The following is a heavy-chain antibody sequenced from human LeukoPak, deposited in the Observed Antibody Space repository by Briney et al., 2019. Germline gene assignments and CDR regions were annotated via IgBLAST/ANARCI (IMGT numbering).Heavy chain of an antibody. CDR2: INSDGSST. CDR3: ARVEGHPPNGLDI. J-gene: IGHJ3*02. D-gene: IGHD2-8*01. V-gene: IGHV3-74*01. Sequence: GGSLRLSCAASGFTFSSYWMHWVRQAPGKGLVWVSRINSDGSSTSYADSVKGRFTISRDNAKNTLYLQMNSLSADDTAVYYCARVEGHPPNGLDIWGHGTMVTVSS. CDR1: GFTFSSYW.